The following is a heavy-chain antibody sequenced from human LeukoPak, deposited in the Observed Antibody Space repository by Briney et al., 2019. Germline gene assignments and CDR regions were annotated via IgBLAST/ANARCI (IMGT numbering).Heavy chain of an antibody. V-gene: IGHV4-39*07. J-gene: IGHJ5*02. Sequence: SETLSLTCTVSGGSISSSSYYWGWIRQPPGKGLEWIGSIYYSGSTYYNPSLKSRVTISVDTSKNQFSLKLSSVTAADTAVYYCARSIAAAGTRAWDWFDPWGQGTLVTVSS. D-gene: IGHD6-13*01. CDR2: IYYSGST. CDR3: ARSIAAAGTRAWDWFDP. CDR1: GGSISSSSYY.